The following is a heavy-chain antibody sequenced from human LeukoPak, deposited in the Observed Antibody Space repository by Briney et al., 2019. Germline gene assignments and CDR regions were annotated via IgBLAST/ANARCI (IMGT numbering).Heavy chain of an antibody. Sequence: PSEALSLTCTVSGGSISSYYWSWIRQPAGKGLEWIGRIYTSGSTKYNPSLKSRVTMSLDTSKNQFSLQLRSVTAADTAVYYCARDNCDASAFDIWGQGTMVTVSS. CDR1: GGSISSYY. CDR2: IYTSGST. CDR3: ARDNCDASAFDI. J-gene: IGHJ3*02. D-gene: IGHD2-2*01. V-gene: IGHV4-4*07.